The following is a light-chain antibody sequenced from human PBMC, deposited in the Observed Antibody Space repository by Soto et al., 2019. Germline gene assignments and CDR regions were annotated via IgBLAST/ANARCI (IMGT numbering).Light chain of an antibody. V-gene: IGKV1-33*01. CDR2: VAS. CDR1: QNINNY. J-gene: IGKJ5*01. CDR3: QQYENLPT. Sequence: DIQMTQSPSSLSASVGDRVTITCQASQNINNYLNWYQQKPGRAPKLLIYVASNLEAGVPSRFSGSGSATDFTFTISRLQPEDIETYYCQQYENLPTFGQGTRLEIK.